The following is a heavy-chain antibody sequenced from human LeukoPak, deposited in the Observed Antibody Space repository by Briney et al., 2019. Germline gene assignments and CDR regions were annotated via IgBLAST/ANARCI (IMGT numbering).Heavy chain of an antibody. CDR3: AREIYDFWSGYSSHDAFDI. D-gene: IGHD3-3*01. Sequence: GGSLRLSRAASGFTFSSYWMSWVRQAPGKGLEWVANIKQDGSEKYYVDSVKGRFTISRDNAKNSLYLQMNSLRAEDTAVYYCAREIYDFWSGYSSHDAFDIWGQGTMVTVSS. V-gene: IGHV3-7*01. CDR1: GFTFSSYW. CDR2: IKQDGSEK. J-gene: IGHJ3*02.